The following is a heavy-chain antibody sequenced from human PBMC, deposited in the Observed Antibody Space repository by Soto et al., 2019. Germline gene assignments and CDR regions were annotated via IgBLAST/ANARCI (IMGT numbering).Heavy chain of an antibody. Sequence: PSETLSLTCTVSGGSISSYYWSWIRQPPGKGLEWIGYVYYSGGTDYNPSHKSQINISEDTSKNQFSLKLSSVTAADTAVYYCARQASLAGRLDGFDVWGQGTMVTVSS. CDR1: GGSISSYY. J-gene: IGHJ3*01. D-gene: IGHD1-1*01. CDR3: ARQASLAGRLDGFDV. CDR2: VYYSGGT. V-gene: IGHV4-59*08.